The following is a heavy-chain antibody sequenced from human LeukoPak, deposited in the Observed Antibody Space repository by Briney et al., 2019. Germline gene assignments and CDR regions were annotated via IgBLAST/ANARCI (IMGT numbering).Heavy chain of an antibody. J-gene: IGHJ4*02. CDR1: GFTFSSYS. D-gene: IGHD3-10*01. V-gene: IGHV3-21*01. CDR3: ARASLYYGSGSYLDY. Sequence: GGSLRLSCAASGFTFSSYSMNWVRQAPGKGLEWVSSISSSSSYIYYADSVKGRFTISRDNAKNSLYLQMNSLRAEDTAVYYCARASLYYGSGSYLDYWGQGTLVTVSS. CDR2: ISSSSSYI.